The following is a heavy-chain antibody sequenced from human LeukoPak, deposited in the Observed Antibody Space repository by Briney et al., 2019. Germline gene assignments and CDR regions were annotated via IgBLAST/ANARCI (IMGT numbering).Heavy chain of an antibody. CDR1: GGSFSGYY. CDR2: INHSGST. D-gene: IGHD5-18*01. CDR3: AGLSYTYVPI. J-gene: IGHJ4*02. Sequence: SETLSLTCAVYGGSFSGYYWTWIRQPPGKGLEWIGEINHSGSTNYNPSLMSRVTISVDTSKNQFSLKLTSVTPEDTAVYYCAGLSYTYVPIWGQGTLVTVSS. V-gene: IGHV4-34*01.